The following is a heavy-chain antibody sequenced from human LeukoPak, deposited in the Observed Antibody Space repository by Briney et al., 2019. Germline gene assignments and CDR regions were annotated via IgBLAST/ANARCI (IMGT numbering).Heavy chain of an antibody. CDR2: IYSGGST. CDR1: GFTVSSNY. V-gene: IGHV3-53*01. D-gene: IGHD6-13*01. CDR3: ARDLEGYSSSIFDY. J-gene: IGHJ4*02. Sequence: GGSLRLSCAASGFTVSSNYMSWVRQAPGKGLEWVSVIYSGGSTDYADSVKGRFTISRDNSKNTLYLQMNSLRAEDTAVYYCARDLEGYSSSIFDYWGQGTLVTVSS.